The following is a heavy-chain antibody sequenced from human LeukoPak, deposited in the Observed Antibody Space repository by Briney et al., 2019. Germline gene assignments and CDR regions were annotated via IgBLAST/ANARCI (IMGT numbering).Heavy chain of an antibody. CDR2: IKQDGSEK. D-gene: IGHD1-1*01. Sequence: GGSLRLSCAASGFTFSSYWMSWVRQAPGKELEWVANIKQDGSEKYYVDSVKGRFTISRDNAKNSLYLQMNSLRAEDTAVYYCARLTRRYYFDYWGQGTLVTVSS. CDR3: ARLTRRYYFDY. CDR1: GFTFSSYW. V-gene: IGHV3-7*04. J-gene: IGHJ4*02.